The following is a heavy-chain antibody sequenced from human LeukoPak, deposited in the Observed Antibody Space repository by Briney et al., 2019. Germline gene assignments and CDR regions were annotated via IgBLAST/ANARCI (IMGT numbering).Heavy chain of an antibody. CDR1: GYTFTSYG. J-gene: IGHJ3*02. CDR2: ISAYNGNT. V-gene: IGHV1-18*01. CDR3: ARDDYYGSGSYYKPVAFDI. Sequence: ASVKVSCKASGYTFTSYGISWVRQAPGQGLEWMGWISAYNGNTNYAQKLRGRVTMTTDTSTSTAYMELRSLRSDDTAVYYCARDDYYGSGSYYKPVAFDIWGQGTMVTVSS. D-gene: IGHD3-10*01.